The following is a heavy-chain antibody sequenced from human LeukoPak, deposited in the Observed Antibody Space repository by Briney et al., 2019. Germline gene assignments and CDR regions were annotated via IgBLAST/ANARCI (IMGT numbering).Heavy chain of an antibody. CDR3: ATSHY. Sequence: ASVKVSCKASGYTFTGYYLHWVRQAPGQGLEWMGWINPNSGGTNYAQRFQGKISMTRDTSISTAHMELNRLRSDDTAVYYCATSHYWGQGTLVTVSS. CDR2: INPNSGGT. CDR1: GYTFTGYY. D-gene: IGHD3-9*01. J-gene: IGHJ4*02. V-gene: IGHV1-2*02.